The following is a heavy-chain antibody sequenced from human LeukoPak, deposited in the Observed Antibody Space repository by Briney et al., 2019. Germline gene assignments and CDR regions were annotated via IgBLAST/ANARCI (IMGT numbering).Heavy chain of an antibody. D-gene: IGHD3-3*01. CDR2: IYYSGST. CDR1: GGSISSYY. CDR3: ARETKYYDFWSGHYGYYYMDV. Sequence: SETLSLTCTVSGGSISSYYWSWIRQPPGKGLEWIGYIYYSGSTNYNPSLKSRVTISVDTSKNQFSLKLSSVTAADTAVYYCARETKYYDFWSGHYGYYYMDVWGKGTTVTVSS. J-gene: IGHJ6*03. V-gene: IGHV4-59*12.